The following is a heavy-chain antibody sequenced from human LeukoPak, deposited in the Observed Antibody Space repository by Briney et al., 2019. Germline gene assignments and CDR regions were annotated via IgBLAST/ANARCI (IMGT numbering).Heavy chain of an antibody. D-gene: IGHD3-10*01. Sequence: ASVKVSCKASGYTFTSYDNNWVRQATGQGLEWMGWMNPNSGNTGYAQKFQGRVTMTRNTSISTAYMELSSLRSEDTAVYYCARGLDYYGSGSYYTWFDPWGQGTLVTVSS. J-gene: IGHJ5*02. V-gene: IGHV1-8*01. CDR2: MNPNSGNT. CDR1: GYTFTSYD. CDR3: ARGLDYYGSGSYYTWFDP.